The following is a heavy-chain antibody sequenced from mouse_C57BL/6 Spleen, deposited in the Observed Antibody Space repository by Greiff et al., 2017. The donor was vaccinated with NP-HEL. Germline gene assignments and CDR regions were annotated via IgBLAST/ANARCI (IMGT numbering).Heavy chain of an antibody. D-gene: IGHD2-14*01. V-gene: IGHV1-15*01. CDR1: GYTFTDYE. J-gene: IGHJ1*03. CDR2: IDPETGGT. CDR3: TRGGYDSYGYFDV. Sequence: QVQLQQSGAELVRPGASVTLSCKASGYTFTDYEMHWVKQTPVHGLEWIGAIDPETGGTAYNQKFKGKAILTADKSSSTAYMELRSLTSEDSAVYYCTRGGYDSYGYFDVWGTGTTVTVSS.